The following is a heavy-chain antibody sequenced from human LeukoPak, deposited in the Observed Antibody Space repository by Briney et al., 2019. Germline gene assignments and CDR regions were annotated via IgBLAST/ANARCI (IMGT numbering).Heavy chain of an antibody. J-gene: IGHJ6*03. CDR1: GITFSNYV. CDR3: AKGILGCSSTSCYGYMDV. V-gene: IGHV3-23*01. Sequence: PGGSLRLSCAAPGITFSNYVMSWFRQAQGRGLKWSSVISASGGSTYNADSVKGRFTISRDNSKNTLYLQMNSLRVEDTAVYYCAKGILGCSSTSCYGYMDVWGKGTTVTVSS. D-gene: IGHD2-2*01. CDR2: ISASGGST.